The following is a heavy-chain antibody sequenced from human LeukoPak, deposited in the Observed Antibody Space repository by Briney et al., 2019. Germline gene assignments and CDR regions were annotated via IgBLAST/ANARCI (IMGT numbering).Heavy chain of an antibody. CDR1: GFTVSSNY. J-gene: IGHJ2*01. CDR2: IYSDGRT. Sequence: GGSLRLSCAASGFTVSSNYMSWGRQAPGKGLELVSVIYSDGRTYYADSVKGRFIISRDNSKSTLYLQMNSLRAEETAMYYCARVTSLGDWYFDLWGRGTLVPASS. V-gene: IGHV3-66*01. D-gene: IGHD3-16*01. CDR3: ARVTSLGDWYFDL.